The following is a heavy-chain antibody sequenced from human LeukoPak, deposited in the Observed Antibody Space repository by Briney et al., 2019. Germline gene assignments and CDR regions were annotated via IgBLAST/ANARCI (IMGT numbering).Heavy chain of an antibody. CDR1: GFTFSSYS. Sequence: GGSLRLSCAASGFTFSSYSMNWVRQAPGKGLEWVSSISSSSSYIYYADSVKGRFTISRDNAKNSLYLQMNSLRAEDTAVYYCARVVEQRGYYYYYYMDVWGKGTTVTVSS. CDR3: ARVVEQRGYYYYYYMDV. J-gene: IGHJ6*03. D-gene: IGHD6-25*01. V-gene: IGHV3-21*01. CDR2: ISSSSSYI.